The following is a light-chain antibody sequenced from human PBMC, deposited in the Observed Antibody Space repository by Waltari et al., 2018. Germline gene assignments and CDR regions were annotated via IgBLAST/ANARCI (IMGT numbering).Light chain of an antibody. CDR2: EVT. CDR1: SSDVGGFEY. Sequence: QSALTQPASVSGSPGPSITISCTGTSSDVGGFEYVSWYQQHPGTAPKLVIFEVTYRPSGVSNRFSGSKSGNTASLTISGLQTEDEADYYCTSYTSTNTVVFGGGTKVTVL. CDR3: TSYTSTNTVV. J-gene: IGLJ3*02. V-gene: IGLV2-14*01.